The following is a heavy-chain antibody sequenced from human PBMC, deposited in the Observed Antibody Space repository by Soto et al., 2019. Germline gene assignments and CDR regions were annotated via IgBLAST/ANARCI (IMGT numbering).Heavy chain of an antibody. D-gene: IGHD3-10*01. CDR1: GGSITNSY. CDR2: IFDSAIT. Sequence: SETLSLTCSVPGGSITNSYWSWIRQPPGQGLEWIGYIFDSAITRYNPSLKSRVTMSMDTSQNQVSLRLTSVTAADTAVYYCAADFFGSGSYHSGRYYYGMDVWGQGTTVTISS. CDR3: AADFFGSGSYHSGRYYYGMDV. V-gene: IGHV4-59*03. J-gene: IGHJ6*02.